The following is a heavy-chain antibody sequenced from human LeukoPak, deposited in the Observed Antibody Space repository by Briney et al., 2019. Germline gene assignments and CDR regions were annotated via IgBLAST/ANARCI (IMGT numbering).Heavy chain of an antibody. CDR3: ARVDTAIYYFDY. CDR1: GGSFSGYY. Sequence: SETLSLTCAVYGGSFSGYYWSWIRQPPGKGLEWIGYIYYSGSTNYNPSLKSRVTISVDTSKNQFSLKLSSVTAADTAVYYCARVDTAIYYFDYWGQGTLVTVSS. J-gene: IGHJ4*02. D-gene: IGHD5-18*01. CDR2: IYYSGST. V-gene: IGHV4-59*01.